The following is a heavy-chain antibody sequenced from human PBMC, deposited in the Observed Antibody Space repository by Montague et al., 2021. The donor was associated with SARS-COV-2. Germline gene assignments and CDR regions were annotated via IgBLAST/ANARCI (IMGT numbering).Heavy chain of an antibody. CDR1: GGSVSSGGYY. Sequence: SETLSLTCTVSGGSVSSGGYYWSWIRQPPGKGLGWIGYIYYSGSTNYXXXLKSRVTISLDTSKNQSSLKLTSVTAADTAVYYCARVSLAAAATRSDYWGQGTLVTVSS. J-gene: IGHJ4*02. D-gene: IGHD6-13*01. CDR3: ARVSLAAAATRSDY. V-gene: IGHV4-61*08. CDR2: IYYSGST.